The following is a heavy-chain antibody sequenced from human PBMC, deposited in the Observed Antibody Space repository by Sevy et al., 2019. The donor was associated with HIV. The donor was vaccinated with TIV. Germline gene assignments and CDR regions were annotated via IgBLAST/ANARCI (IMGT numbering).Heavy chain of an antibody. CDR2: ISHSGGST. J-gene: IGHJ6*02. CDR1: GFTFSSYA. Sequence: GGSLRLSCAASGFTFSSYAMNWVRQAPGQGLEWVSAISHSGGSTYYADSVKGRFTISRDNSKNTLYLQMNSLRAEDTAVYYCAKGTLVVPAVIYYYYGMDVWGQGTTVTVSS. D-gene: IGHD2-2*02. CDR3: AKGTLVVPAVIYYYYGMDV. V-gene: IGHV3-23*01.